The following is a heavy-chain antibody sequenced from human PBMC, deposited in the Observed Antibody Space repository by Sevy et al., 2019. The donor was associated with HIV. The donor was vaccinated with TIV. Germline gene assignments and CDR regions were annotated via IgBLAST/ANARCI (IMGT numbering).Heavy chain of an antibody. CDR1: GGSISSSNYY. J-gene: IGHJ4*02. D-gene: IGHD3-3*01. V-gene: IGHV4-39*01. CDR3: ARRDYYGYSDS. Sequence: SETLSLTCTVSGGSISSSNYYWGWIRQPPGKGLEWIGTIYYSGSAYYNSSLKSRVTIFIDTSNNQFSLRLRSGTAADTAVYYCARRDYYGYSDSWGQGTLVTVSS. CDR2: IYYSGSA.